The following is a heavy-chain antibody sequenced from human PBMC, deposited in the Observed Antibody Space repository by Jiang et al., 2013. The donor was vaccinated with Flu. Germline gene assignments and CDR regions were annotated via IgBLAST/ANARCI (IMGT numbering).Heavy chain of an antibody. CDR3: ARDHLIAAAGRGYYYYGMDV. D-gene: IGHD6-13*01. CDR1: GGSISSYY. CDR2: IYYSGST. V-gene: IGHV4-59*01. J-gene: IGHJ6*02. Sequence: LLKPSETLSLTCTVSGGSISSYYWSWIRQPPGKGLEWIGYIYYSGSTNYNPSLKSRVTISVDTSKNQFSLKLSSVTAADTAVYYCARDHLIAAAGRGYYYYGMDVWGQGTTVTVSS.